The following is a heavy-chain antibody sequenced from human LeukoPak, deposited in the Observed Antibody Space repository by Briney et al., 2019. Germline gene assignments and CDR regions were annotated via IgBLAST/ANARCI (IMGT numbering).Heavy chain of an antibody. J-gene: IGHJ5*02. CDR3: ARNVQYSSSNWFDP. V-gene: IGHV4-59*01. CDR1: GGSISSYY. D-gene: IGHD6-13*01. Sequence: PSETLSLTCTVSGGSISSYYWSWVRQSPEKGLEWIGYVYYSGSTNYNPSLESRVIISVDTSKNQFSLKLISVTAADTAVYYCARNVQYSSSNWFDPWGQGTLVTVSS. CDR2: VYYSGST.